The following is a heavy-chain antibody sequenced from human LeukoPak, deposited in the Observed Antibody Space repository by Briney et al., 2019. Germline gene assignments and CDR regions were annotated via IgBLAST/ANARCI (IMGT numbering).Heavy chain of an antibody. Sequence: KPGGSLRLSCAASRFTFSDFYMSWIRQAPGRGLNGISYISNSGTTIYYADSVKGRFTISRDNAKNSLYLQMNSLRAEDTAVYYCARHARVAGFDYWGLGTLVTVSS. V-gene: IGHV3-11*04. CDR1: RFTFSDFY. CDR3: ARHARVAGFDY. J-gene: IGHJ4*02. CDR2: ISNSGTTI. D-gene: IGHD6-19*01.